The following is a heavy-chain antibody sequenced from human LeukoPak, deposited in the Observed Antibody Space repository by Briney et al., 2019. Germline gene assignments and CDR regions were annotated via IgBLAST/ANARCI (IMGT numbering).Heavy chain of an antibody. D-gene: IGHD2-2*01. CDR3: ARRVGIVVVPAAFDY. CDR2: INHSGST. Sequence: SDTLSLTCAVYGGSFSGYFWSCSRQPPGKGLEWIGEINHSGSTNYNPSLKSRVTISVDTSKNQFSLKLSSVTAADTAVYYCARRVGIVVVPAAFDYWGQGTLVTVSS. J-gene: IGHJ4*02. V-gene: IGHV4-34*01. CDR1: GGSFSGYF.